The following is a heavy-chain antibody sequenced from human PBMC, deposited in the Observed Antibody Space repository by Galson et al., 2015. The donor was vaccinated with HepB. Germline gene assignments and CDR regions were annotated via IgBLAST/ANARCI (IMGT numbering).Heavy chain of an antibody. Sequence: SLRLSCAGSGTRLSNYFMSWIRQAPGKGLDWVAYIGNSGEYKHYADSVKGRFSISRDNAKNSVFLQMTSLTADDTAVYYCATGRYPLLNWGQGILVTVSS. CDR1: GTRLSNYF. J-gene: IGHJ4*02. CDR3: ATGRYPLLN. V-gene: IGHV3-11*03. CDR2: IGNSGEYK. D-gene: IGHD1-26*01.